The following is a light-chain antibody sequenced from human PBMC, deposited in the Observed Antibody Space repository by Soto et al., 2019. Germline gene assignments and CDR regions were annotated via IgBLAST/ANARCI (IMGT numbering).Light chain of an antibody. Sequence: DIQMTQSPSSLSAYVGDIVTIACRASHDITTYLSWYQKKPGKAPKLLIKAASSLQSGAPSRFSGSGSGTDFTLTISSLQPEDFATYYCLQTYSTPPTFGGGTKVDIK. CDR2: AAS. CDR1: HDITTY. V-gene: IGKV1-39*01. J-gene: IGKJ4*01. CDR3: LQTYSTPPT.